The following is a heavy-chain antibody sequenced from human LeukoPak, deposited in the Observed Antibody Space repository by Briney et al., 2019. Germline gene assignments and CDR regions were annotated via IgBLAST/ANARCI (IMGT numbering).Heavy chain of an antibody. V-gene: IGHV3-74*01. CDR3: ARGDFSPHGYSGYGHDY. J-gene: IGHJ4*02. CDR1: GFTFSSYW. D-gene: IGHD5-12*01. CDR2: INSDWSST. Sequence: GSLRLPCSASGFTFSSYWMHWVRQAPGKGLVWVSRINSDWSSTSYADSVKGRFTISRDNAKNTLYLQMNSLRAEDTAVYYCARGDFSPHGYSGYGHDYWGQGTLVTVSS.